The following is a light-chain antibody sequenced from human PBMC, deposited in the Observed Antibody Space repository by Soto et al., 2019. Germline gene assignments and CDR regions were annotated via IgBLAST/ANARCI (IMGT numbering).Light chain of an antibody. J-gene: IGKJ3*01. CDR2: GAS. V-gene: IGKV3-20*01. CDR1: ETIRSNY. CDR3: QQYGSSPPDT. Sequence: EIVLTQSPGTLSSSPGEGVTLSCRASETIRSNYLAWYQKKPGQAPRLLIFGASTRATGIPDKFSGSGSGTDFTLTISSLEPEDFAEYYCQQYGSSPPDTFGLET.